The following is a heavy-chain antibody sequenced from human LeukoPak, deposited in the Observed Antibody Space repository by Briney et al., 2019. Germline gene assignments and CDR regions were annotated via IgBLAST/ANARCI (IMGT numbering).Heavy chain of an antibody. V-gene: IGHV1-46*01. Sequence: WASVKVSCKASGYTFTYYYMHWVRQAPGQGLEWMGIINPSGGSTSYAQKFQGRVTMTRDTSTSTVYMELSSLRSEDTAMYYCASHSSSRVSWIWGQGTMVTVSS. D-gene: IGHD6-13*01. CDR2: INPSGGST. CDR3: ASHSSSRVSWI. CDR1: GYTFTYYY. J-gene: IGHJ3*02.